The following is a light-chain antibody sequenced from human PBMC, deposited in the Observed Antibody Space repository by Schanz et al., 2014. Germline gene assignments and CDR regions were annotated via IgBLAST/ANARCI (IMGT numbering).Light chain of an antibody. CDR3: SSYTGSSPLFV. CDR2: GVS. V-gene: IGLV2-14*03. J-gene: IGLJ1*01. CDR1: NSNIGYNY. Sequence: QSALTQPASVSGSPGQSITISCTGTNSNIGYNYVSWYQQHPGKAPKLIIYGVSNRPSGVSDRFSGSRSGNTASLTISGLQAEDEADYYCSSYTGSSPLFVFGTGTKLTVL.